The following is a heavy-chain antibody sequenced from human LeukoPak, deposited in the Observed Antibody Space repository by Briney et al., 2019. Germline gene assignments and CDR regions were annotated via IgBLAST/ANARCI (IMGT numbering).Heavy chain of an antibody. CDR3: AREWHDAFDI. CDR1: GFTFNSHW. D-gene: IGHD5-24*01. Sequence: GGSLRLSCAASGFTFNSHWMHWVRQSPGKGLVWVSRINGDGSSTTYADSVRGRFTISRDDAKNTLYLEMNSLRAEDTAVYYCAREWHDAFDIWGQGTMVTVSS. CDR2: INGDGSST. J-gene: IGHJ3*02. V-gene: IGHV3-74*01.